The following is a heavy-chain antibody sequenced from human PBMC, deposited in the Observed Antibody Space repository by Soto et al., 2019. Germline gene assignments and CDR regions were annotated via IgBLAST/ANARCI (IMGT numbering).Heavy chain of an antibody. V-gene: IGHV4-31*03. CDR2: IYYSGST. D-gene: IGHD1-26*01. CDR1: GDSISSGGYY. Sequence: TLSLTCTVSGDSISSGGYYLSWIRQHPGKGLEWIGYIYYSGSTYYNPSLKSRVTISVDTSKNQFSLKLSSVTAADTAVYYCARANLRVGSLNPWYFDCWGRGTRVVVSS. CDR3: ARANLRVGSLNPWYFDC. J-gene: IGHJ4*02.